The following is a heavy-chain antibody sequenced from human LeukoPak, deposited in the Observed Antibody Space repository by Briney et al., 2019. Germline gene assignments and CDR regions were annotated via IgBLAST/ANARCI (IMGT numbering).Heavy chain of an antibody. D-gene: IGHD3-16*01. CDR2: ISTKSEYI. Sequence: GGSLRLSCAGSGFTFKYYSMTWVRQAPGKGLEWVSSISTKSEYIHYADSVRGRFTISRDNDNNSVYLQMNSVRAEDTAVYYCARVGGKYVVSDYWGQGTLVAVSS. CDR3: ARVGGKYVVSDY. J-gene: IGHJ4*02. CDR1: GFTFKYYS. V-gene: IGHV3-21*01.